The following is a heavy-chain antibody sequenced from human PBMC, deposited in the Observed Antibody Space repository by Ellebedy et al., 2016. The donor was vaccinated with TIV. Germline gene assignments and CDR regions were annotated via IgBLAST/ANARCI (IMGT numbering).Heavy chain of an antibody. CDR3: ARELLSIAVAGALNY. Sequence: GESLKISXAASGFTFSSYWMSWVRQAPGKGLEWVANIKQDGSEKYYVDSVKGRFTISRDNAKNSLYLQTNSLRAEDTAVYYCARELLSIAVAGALNYWGQGTLVTVSS. J-gene: IGHJ4*02. D-gene: IGHD6-19*01. CDR2: IKQDGSEK. CDR1: GFTFSSYW. V-gene: IGHV3-7*01.